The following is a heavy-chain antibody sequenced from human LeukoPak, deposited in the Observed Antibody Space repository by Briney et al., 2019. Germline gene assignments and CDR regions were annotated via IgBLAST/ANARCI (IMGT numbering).Heavy chain of an antibody. CDR2: ITSSGIGT. Sequence: GGSLRLSCAASGFAFSSYSMSWVRQAPGKGLEWVSHITSSGIGTYYTDSVKGRFTISRDNSKNTLYLLMNSLRAEDTAVYFCAKDLEFDISGYYSPFDSWGQGSLVTVSS. D-gene: IGHD3-22*01. V-gene: IGHV3-23*01. J-gene: IGHJ4*02. CDR1: GFAFSSYS. CDR3: AKDLEFDISGYYSPFDS.